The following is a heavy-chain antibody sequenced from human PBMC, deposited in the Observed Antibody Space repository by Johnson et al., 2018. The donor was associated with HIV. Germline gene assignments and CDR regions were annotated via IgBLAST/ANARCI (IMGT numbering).Heavy chain of an antibody. Sequence: QVLLVESGGGVVQPGRSLRLSCAASGFTFSSYAMHWVRQAPGQGLEWVAVISYDGSNKYYADSVKGRFTISRENSKNTLYLQMNSLRAEDTAVYYCRAAKDSRTHFSIAVVDYLDAFDIWGQGTMVTVSS. J-gene: IGHJ3*02. D-gene: IGHD6-19*01. CDR2: ISYDGSNK. CDR1: GFTFSSYA. V-gene: IGHV3-30*04. CDR3: RAAKDSRTHFSIAVVDYLDAFDI.